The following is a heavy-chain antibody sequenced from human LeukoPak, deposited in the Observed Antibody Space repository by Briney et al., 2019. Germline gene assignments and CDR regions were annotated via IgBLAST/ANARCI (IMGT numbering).Heavy chain of an antibody. CDR1: GGTFSSYA. CDR2: IIPIFGTA. Sequence: ASVKVSCKASGGTFSSYAISRVRQAPGQGLEWMGGIIPIFGTANYAQKFQGRVTITADKSTSTAYMELSSPRSEDTAVYYCARVEAVHYYGSASPYSPYWGQGTLVTVSS. V-gene: IGHV1-69*06. J-gene: IGHJ4*02. CDR3: ARVEAVHYYGSASPYSPY. D-gene: IGHD3-10*01.